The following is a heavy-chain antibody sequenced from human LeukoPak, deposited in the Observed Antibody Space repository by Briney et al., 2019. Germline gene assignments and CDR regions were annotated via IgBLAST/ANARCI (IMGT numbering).Heavy chain of an antibody. D-gene: IGHD2-2*01. CDR3: APYCSSTSCQLN. CDR2: IIPIFGTA. CDR1: GGTFSSYA. J-gene: IGHJ4*02. V-gene: IGHV1-69*01. Sequence: SVKVSCKASGGTFSSYAISWVRQAPGQGLEWMGGIIPIFGTANYAQKFQGRVTITADESTSTAYKELSSLRSEDTAVYYCAPYCSSTSCQLNWGQGTLVTVSS.